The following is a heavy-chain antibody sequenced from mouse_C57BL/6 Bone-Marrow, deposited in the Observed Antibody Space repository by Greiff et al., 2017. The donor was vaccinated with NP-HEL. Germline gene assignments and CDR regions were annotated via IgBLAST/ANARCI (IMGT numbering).Heavy chain of an antibody. V-gene: IGHV1-59*01. CDR2: IDPSDSYT. Sequence: QVQLQQPGAELVRPGTSVKLSCKASGYTFTSYWMHWVKQRPGQGLEWIGVIDPSDSYTNYNQKFKGKATLTVDTSSGTAYMQLSSLASEDSAVYYCARGRRFAYWGQGTRVTVSA. D-gene: IGHD3-3*01. CDR3: ARGRRFAY. CDR1: GYTFTSYW. J-gene: IGHJ3*01.